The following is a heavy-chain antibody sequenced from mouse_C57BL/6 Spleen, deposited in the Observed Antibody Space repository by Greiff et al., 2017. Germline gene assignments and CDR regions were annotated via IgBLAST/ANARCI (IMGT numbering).Heavy chain of an antibody. Sequence: VQLQQPGAELVKPGASVTMSCKASGYTFTSYWISWVKQRPGQGLAWIGDIYPGSGSTNYNEKFKSKATLTVDTSSSTAYMQLSSLTSEDSAVYYCARSGGNDYYVYWGQGTTLTVSS. J-gene: IGHJ2*01. CDR3: ARSGGNDYYVY. CDR1: GYTFTSYW. V-gene: IGHV1-55*01. CDR2: IYPGSGST. D-gene: IGHD2-1*01.